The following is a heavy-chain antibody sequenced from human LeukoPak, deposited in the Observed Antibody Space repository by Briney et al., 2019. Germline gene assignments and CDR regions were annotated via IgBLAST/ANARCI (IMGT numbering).Heavy chain of an antibody. V-gene: IGHV1-18*01. CDR1: GYTFTSYG. D-gene: IGHD6-19*01. J-gene: IGHJ4*02. CDR2: ISAYSGNT. CDR3: ARGIAVAGTGYFDY. Sequence: ASVKVSCKASGYTFTSYGISWVRQAPGQGLEWMGWISAYSGNTNYAQKLQGRVTMTTDTSTSTAYMELRSLRSDDTAVYYCARGIAVAGTGYFDYWGQGTLVTVSS.